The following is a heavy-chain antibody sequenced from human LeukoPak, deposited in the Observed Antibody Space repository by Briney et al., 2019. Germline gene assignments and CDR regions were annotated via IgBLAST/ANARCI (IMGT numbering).Heavy chain of an antibody. CDR3: ARFASGSYYGLDY. CDR1: GFTFSSYS. D-gene: IGHD1-26*01. Sequence: GGSLRLSCAASGFTFSSYSMNWVRQAPGKGLEWVSSISSSSSYIYYADSVKGRFTISRGNAKNSLYLQMNSLRAEDTAVYYCARFASGSYYGLDYWGQGTLVTVSS. J-gene: IGHJ4*02. CDR2: ISSSSSYI. V-gene: IGHV3-21*01.